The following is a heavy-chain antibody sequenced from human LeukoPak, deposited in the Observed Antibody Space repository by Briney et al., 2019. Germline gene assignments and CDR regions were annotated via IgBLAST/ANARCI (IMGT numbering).Heavy chain of an antibody. CDR2: ISSSSSYI. J-gene: IGHJ3*02. D-gene: IGHD3-22*01. Sequence: GGSLRLSCAASGFTFSSYSMNWVRQAPGKGLEWVSSISSSSSYIYYADSVKGRFTISRDNAKNSLYLQMNSLRAEDTAVYYCAREWVGGVYYENPRRAFDIWGQGTMVTVSS. V-gene: IGHV3-21*01. CDR1: GFTFSSYS. CDR3: AREWVGGVYYENPRRAFDI.